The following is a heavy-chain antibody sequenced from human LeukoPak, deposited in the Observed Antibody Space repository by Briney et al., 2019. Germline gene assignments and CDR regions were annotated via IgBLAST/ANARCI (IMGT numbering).Heavy chain of an antibody. CDR3: ARGNAYSSPLDV. Sequence: ASVKVSCKASGYTFTNYGFSWVRQAPGQGLEWMGWISAYNGYTDYAQKFQFRVTMTTDTSTSTAYMELRSLRSDDTAVYYCARGNAYSSPLDVWGKGTTVTVSS. J-gene: IGHJ6*04. D-gene: IGHD6-13*01. CDR1: GYTFTNYG. CDR2: ISAYNGYT. V-gene: IGHV1-18*01.